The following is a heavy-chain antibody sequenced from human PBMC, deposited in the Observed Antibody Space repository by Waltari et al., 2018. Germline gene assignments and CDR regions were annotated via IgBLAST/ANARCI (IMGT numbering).Heavy chain of an antibody. CDR2: IKQDGSEK. CDR1: GFTFSSYW. D-gene: IGHD2-2*01. Sequence: EVQLVESGGGLVQPGGSLRRSCAASGFTFSSYWMSWVRQAPGKGLEWVANIKQDGSEKYYVDSVKGRFTISRDNAKNSLYLQMNSLRAEDTAVYYCARGEYQLLSSYFDYWGQGTLVTVSS. V-gene: IGHV3-7*01. J-gene: IGHJ4*02. CDR3: ARGEYQLLSSYFDY.